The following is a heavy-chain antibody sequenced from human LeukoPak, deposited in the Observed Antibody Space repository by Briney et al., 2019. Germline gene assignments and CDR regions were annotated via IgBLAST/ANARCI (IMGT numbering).Heavy chain of an antibody. CDR1: GVTVSSNY. CDR3: ARAVDDAFDI. J-gene: IGHJ3*02. V-gene: IGHV3-66*02. CDR2: IYSGGST. D-gene: IGHD4-23*01. Sequence: PRGSLRLSCAASGVTVSSNYMSWVRQAPGKGLEWVSVIYSGGSTYYADSVEGRFTISRDNSKNTLYLQMNSLRAEDTAVYYCARAVDDAFDIWGQGTMVTVSS.